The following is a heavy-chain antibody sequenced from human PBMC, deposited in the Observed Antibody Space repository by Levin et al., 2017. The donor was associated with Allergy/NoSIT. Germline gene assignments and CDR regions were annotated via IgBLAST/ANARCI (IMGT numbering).Heavy chain of an antibody. CDR1: GFTFSSYS. V-gene: IGHV3-21*01. CDR2: ISSSSSYI. J-gene: IGHJ4*02. CDR3: ARPRIDYGDYSPLFDY. D-gene: IGHD4-17*01. Sequence: PGGSLRLSCAASGFTFSSYSMNWVRQAPGKGLEWVSSISSSSSYIYYADSVKGRFTISRDNAKNSLYLQMNSLRAEDTAVYYCARPRIDYGDYSPLFDYWGQGTLVTVSS.